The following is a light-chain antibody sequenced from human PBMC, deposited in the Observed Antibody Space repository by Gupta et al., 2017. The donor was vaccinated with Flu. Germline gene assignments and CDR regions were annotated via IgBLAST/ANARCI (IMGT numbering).Light chain of an antibody. V-gene: IGKV2D-29*02. CDR3: MQSIHFPLV. Sequence: MSCTYSQSLLQSDGKNYFCLYLEKPGQSPQLLIYQLSNLFSGVPDRFSGSGSGTDFTLKISRVETEDFGVYYCMQSIHFPLVFGQGTRLEIK. CDR2: QLS. CDR1: QSLLQSDGKNY. J-gene: IGKJ5*01.